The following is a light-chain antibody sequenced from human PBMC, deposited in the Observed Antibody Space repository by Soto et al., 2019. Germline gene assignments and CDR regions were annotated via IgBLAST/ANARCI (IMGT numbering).Light chain of an antibody. CDR3: LHSRDSVST. Sequence: EIVLTQSPGTLSLSPGERATLSCRASQSLHARYLAWYQLKPGQAPRLLFSGASSRATGIPDRFSGSGSGTDFTLTISRLEPEDFALYYCLHSRDSVSTFGPGTKVDIK. J-gene: IGKJ3*01. V-gene: IGKV3-20*01. CDR1: QSLHARY. CDR2: GAS.